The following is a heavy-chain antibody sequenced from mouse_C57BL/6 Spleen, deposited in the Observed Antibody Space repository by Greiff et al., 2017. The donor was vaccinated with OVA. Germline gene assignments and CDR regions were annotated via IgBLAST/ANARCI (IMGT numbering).Heavy chain of an antibody. CDR2: ISDGGSYT. V-gene: IGHV5-4*03. Sequence: EVMLVESGGGLVKPGGSLTLSCAASGFTFSSYAMSWVRQTPEKRLEWVATISDGGSYTYYPDNVKGRFTISRDNAKNNLYLQMSHLKSEDTAMYYCARGGNLRYFDVWGTGTTVTVSS. J-gene: IGHJ1*03. D-gene: IGHD5-1*01. CDR3: ARGGNLRYFDV. CDR1: GFTFSSYA.